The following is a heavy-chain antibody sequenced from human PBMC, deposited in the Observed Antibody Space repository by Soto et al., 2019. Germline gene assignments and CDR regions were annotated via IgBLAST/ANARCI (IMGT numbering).Heavy chain of an antibody. V-gene: IGHV1-8*01. CDR2: MNPNSGNT. J-gene: IGHJ6*03. D-gene: IGHD2-15*01. Sequence: QVQLVQSGAEVKKPGASVKVSCKASGYTFTSYDINWVRQATGQGLEWMGRMNPNSGNTGYAQKFQGRVTMTRNTSISTAYMELSSLRSEDTAVYYCARGIVVPWYYYYYMDVWGKGTTVTVSS. CDR3: ARGIVVPWYYYYYMDV. CDR1: GYTFTSYD.